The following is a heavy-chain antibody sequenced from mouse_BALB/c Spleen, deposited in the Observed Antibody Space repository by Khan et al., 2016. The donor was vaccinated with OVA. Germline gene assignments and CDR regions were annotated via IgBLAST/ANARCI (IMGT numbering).Heavy chain of an antibody. CDR3: ARVYGGDFDY. J-gene: IGHJ2*01. D-gene: IGHD1-1*01. Sequence: EVKLEVSGPGLVKPSQSLSLTCTVTGYSITSDYAWNLIRQFPGNKLEWMGYISYSGNTKYNPSLKSRISITRDTSKNQFFLQLNSVTIEDTATYYCARVYGGDFDYWGQGTTLTVSS. V-gene: IGHV3-2*02. CDR2: ISYSGNT. CDR1: GYSITSDYA.